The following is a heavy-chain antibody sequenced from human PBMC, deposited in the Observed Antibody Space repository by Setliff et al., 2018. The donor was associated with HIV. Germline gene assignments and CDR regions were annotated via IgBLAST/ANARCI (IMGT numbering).Heavy chain of an antibody. CDR3: ARRAMWGDLDY. CDR2: IDHIGST. Sequence: SETPSLTCGVSGETFRGYKWSWIRQSPGKGLEWIGEIDHIGSTTYNPSLKTRITMSSDTSKRQFSLKLSSVTAADTATYYCARRAMWGDLDYWGQGALVTVSS. D-gene: IGHD3-16*01. CDR1: GETFRGYK. V-gene: IGHV4-34*01. J-gene: IGHJ4*02.